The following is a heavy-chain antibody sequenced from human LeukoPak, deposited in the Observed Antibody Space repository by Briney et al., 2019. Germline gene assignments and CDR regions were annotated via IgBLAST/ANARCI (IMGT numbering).Heavy chain of an antibody. V-gene: IGHV4-39*01. Sequence: PSETLSLTCTVSGGSISSSSYYWGWIRQPPGKGLEWIGSIYYSGSTYYNPSLKSRVTISVDTSKNQFSLKLSSGTAADTAVYYCAGGPIGAFDIWGQGTMVTVSS. CDR2: IYYSGST. CDR3: AGGPIGAFDI. D-gene: IGHD2-15*01. CDR1: GGSISSSSYY. J-gene: IGHJ3*02.